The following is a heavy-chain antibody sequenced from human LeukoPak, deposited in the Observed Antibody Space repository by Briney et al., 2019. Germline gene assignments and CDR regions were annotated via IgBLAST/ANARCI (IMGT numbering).Heavy chain of an antibody. J-gene: IGHJ4*02. D-gene: IGHD4-23*01. CDR2: IYSGGTT. CDR1: GFTVSSNY. V-gene: IGHV3-53*01. CDR3: ARTGGGNSGPFDY. Sequence: GGSLRLSCAASGFTVSSNYMSWVRRAPGKGLEWVSVIYSGGTTYYADSVKGRFTISRDNSRNMVYLQMNGLRAEDTAVYYCARTGGGNSGPFDYWGQGTLVTVS.